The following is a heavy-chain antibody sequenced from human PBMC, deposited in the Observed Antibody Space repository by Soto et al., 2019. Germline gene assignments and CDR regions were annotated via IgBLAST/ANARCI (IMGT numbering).Heavy chain of an antibody. J-gene: IGHJ5*02. CDR1: GFILSDFA. CDR2: ILKDGKSK. CDR3: AKTGCNGGSCFSWFDP. D-gene: IGHD2-15*01. V-gene: IGHV3-30*04. Sequence: ESGGGVVPPGGSLRLSCAASGFILSDFAMHWVRQAPGRGLEWVAVILKDGKSKYYADSVRGRFTISSDTFKDTIFLQLTSLRLDDSAVYYCAKTGCNGGSCFSWFDPWGQGTPVIVSS.